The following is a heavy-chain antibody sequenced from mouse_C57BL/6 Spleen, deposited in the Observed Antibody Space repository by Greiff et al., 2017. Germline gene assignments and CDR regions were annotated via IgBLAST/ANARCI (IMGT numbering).Heavy chain of an antibody. J-gene: IGHJ4*01. CDR2: IDPSDSYT. V-gene: IGHV1-50*01. CDR1: GYTFTSYW. D-gene: IGHD2-3*01. Sequence: QVQLQQPGAELVKPGASVKLSCKASGYTFTSYWMQWVKQRPGQGLEWIGEIDPSDSYTNYNQKFKGKATLTVDTSSSTAYMQLSSLTSEDSAVYYCARRSYDYWGQGTSVTVSS. CDR3: ARRSYDY.